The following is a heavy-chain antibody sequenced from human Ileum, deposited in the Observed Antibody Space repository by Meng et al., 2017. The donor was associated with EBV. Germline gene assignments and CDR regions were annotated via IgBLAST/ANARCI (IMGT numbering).Heavy chain of an antibody. CDR1: GGPFSGYY. V-gene: IGHV4-34*01. J-gene: IGHJ4*02. Sequence: QVQLQQWGAGLLNPSETLSLTCAVYGGPFSGYYWTWIRQPPGKGLEWIGEINHSGSTNYNPSLKSRVTISVDKNQFSLKLSSVTAADTAVYYCARGFYTYGSSCFDYWGQGTLVTVSS. D-gene: IGHD6-13*01. CDR3: ARGFYTYGSSCFDY. CDR2: INHSGST.